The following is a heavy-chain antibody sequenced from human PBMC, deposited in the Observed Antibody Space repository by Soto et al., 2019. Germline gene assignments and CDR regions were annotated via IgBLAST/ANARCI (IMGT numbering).Heavy chain of an antibody. CDR1: GGSFSGYY. D-gene: IGHD3-10*01. J-gene: IGHJ5*02. CDR2: INHSGST. Sequence: QVQLQQWGAGLLKPSETLSLTCAVYGGSFSGYYWSWIRQPPGKGLEWIGEINHSGSTNYNPSLTSRVTISVDTSKNQFSLKLSSVTAADTAVYYCARGGRERITMVRGPWGQGTLVTVSS. CDR3: ARGGRERITMVRGP. V-gene: IGHV4-34*01.